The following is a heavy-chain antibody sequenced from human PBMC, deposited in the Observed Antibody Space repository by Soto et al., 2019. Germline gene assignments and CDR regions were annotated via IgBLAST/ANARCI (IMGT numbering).Heavy chain of an antibody. V-gene: IGHV3-9*01. CDR2: ISWSSANI. D-gene: IGHD4-17*01. CDR3: AKDAYGDLSYFDY. Sequence: LRLSCAASGFTFDDYAMHWVRQAPGKGLEWVSGISWSSANIAYADSVKGRFTISRDNAKNSLYLQMNSLRAEDTAMYYCAKDAYGDLSYFDYWGQETLVTVSS. J-gene: IGHJ4*02. CDR1: GFTFDDYA.